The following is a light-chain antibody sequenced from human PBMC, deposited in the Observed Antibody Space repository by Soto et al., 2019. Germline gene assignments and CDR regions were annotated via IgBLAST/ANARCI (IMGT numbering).Light chain of an antibody. V-gene: IGKV1-12*01. CDR3: QQTTSFPLT. CDR2: AAS. CDR1: QGIVSW. Sequence: DIQMTQSPSSVSASVGDRVTITCRASQGIVSWLAWYQQKPGKAPKLLIYAASNLQSGVPLRFSGSGSGTDFTITISSLQPEDFATYHCQQTTSFPLTFGGRKKVQIK. J-gene: IGKJ4*01.